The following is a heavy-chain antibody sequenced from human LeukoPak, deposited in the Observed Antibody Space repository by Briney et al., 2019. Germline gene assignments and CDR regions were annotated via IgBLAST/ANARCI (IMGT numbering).Heavy chain of an antibody. CDR3: ARGNYLEWLFLGY. D-gene: IGHD3-3*01. Sequence: GASVKVSCKASGGTFSSYAISWVRQAPGQGLEWMGGIIPIFGTANYAQKFQGRATITTGESTSTAYMELSSLRSEDTAVYYCARGNYLEWLFLGYWGQGTLVTVSS. CDR2: IIPIFGTA. J-gene: IGHJ4*02. V-gene: IGHV1-69*05. CDR1: GGTFSSYA.